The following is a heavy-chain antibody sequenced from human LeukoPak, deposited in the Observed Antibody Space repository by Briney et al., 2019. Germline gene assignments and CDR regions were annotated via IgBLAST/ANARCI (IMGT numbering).Heavy chain of an antibody. Sequence: PGRSLRLSCAASGFTFDDYAMHWVRQAPGKGLEWVSGISWNSGSIGYADSVKGRFTISRDNAKNSLYLQMNSLRAEDTALYYCAKDSGSMVRGEVDYWGQGTLVTASS. J-gene: IGHJ4*02. V-gene: IGHV3-9*01. D-gene: IGHD3-10*01. CDR1: GFTFDDYA. CDR2: ISWNSGSI. CDR3: AKDSGSMVRGEVDY.